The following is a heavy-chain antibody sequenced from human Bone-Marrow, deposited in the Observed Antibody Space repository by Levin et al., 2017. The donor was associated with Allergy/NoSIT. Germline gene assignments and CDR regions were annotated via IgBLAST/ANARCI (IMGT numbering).Heavy chain of an antibody. CDR2: ISGNGDNT. J-gene: IGHJ4*02. V-gene: IGHV3-23*01. CDR1: GFIFSNYV. CDR3: AKDYCSSASCYPEY. Sequence: GGSLRLSCKASGFIFSNYVMNWVRQAPGKGLEWVSSISGNGDNTYYADSMKGRFTVSRDNSRDTLYLQINSLRVEDTASYYCAKDYCSSASCYPEYWGQGTLVTVSS. D-gene: IGHD2-2*01.